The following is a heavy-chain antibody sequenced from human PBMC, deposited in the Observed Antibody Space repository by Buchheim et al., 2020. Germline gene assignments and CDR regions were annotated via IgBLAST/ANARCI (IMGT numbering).Heavy chain of an antibody. CDR1: GGSFSGYY. CDR3: ARGIAAAGTFTWFDP. Sequence: QVQLQQWGAGLLKPSETLSLTCAVYGGSFSGYYWSWIRQPPGKGLEWIGEINHSGSTNYNPSLKSRVTISVDTSKNQFSLKLSSVTAADTAMYYCARGIAAAGTFTWFDPWGQGTL. CDR2: INHSGST. J-gene: IGHJ5*02. V-gene: IGHV4-34*01. D-gene: IGHD6-13*01.